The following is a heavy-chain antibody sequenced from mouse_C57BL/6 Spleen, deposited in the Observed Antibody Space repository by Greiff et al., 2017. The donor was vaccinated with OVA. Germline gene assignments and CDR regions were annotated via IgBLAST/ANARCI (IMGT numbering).Heavy chain of an antibody. CDR2: IDPENGDT. V-gene: IGHV14-4*01. D-gene: IGHD2-5*01. CDR3: TTPYSKGFAY. Sequence: VQLKQSGAELVRPGASVKLSCTASGFNIKDDYMHWVKQRPEQGLEWIGWIDPENGDTEYASKFQGKATITADTSSNTAYLQLSSLTSEDTAVYYCTTPYSKGFAYWGQGTLVTVSA. J-gene: IGHJ3*01. CDR1: GFNIKDDY.